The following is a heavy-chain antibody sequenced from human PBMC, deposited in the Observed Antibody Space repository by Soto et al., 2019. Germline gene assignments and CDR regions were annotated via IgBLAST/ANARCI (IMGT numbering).Heavy chain of an antibody. J-gene: IGHJ4*02. Sequence: SETLSLTCTVSGGSISSGDYYWSWIRQPPGKGLEWIGYIYYSGSTYYNPSLKSRVTISVDTSKNQFSLKLSSVTAADTAVYYCARTTRLSRYYGSGSYDYWGQGTLVTVSS. CDR1: GGSISSGDYY. CDR2: IYYSGST. D-gene: IGHD3-10*01. CDR3: ARTTRLSRYYGSGSYDY. V-gene: IGHV4-30-4*01.